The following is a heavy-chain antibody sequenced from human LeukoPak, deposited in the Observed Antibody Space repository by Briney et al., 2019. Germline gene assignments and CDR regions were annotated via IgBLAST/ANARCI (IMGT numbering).Heavy chain of an antibody. CDR1: GGSFSGYY. V-gene: IGHV4-34*01. CDR2: INHRGST. Sequence: PSETLSLTCAVYGGSFSGYYWSWIRQPPGKGLEWIGEINHRGSTNYNPSLKSRVTISVDTSKNQFSLKLSSVTAADTAVYYCARGIAAAGTSASVGYYFDYWGQGTLVTVSS. D-gene: IGHD6-13*01. J-gene: IGHJ4*02. CDR3: ARGIAAAGTSASVGYYFDY.